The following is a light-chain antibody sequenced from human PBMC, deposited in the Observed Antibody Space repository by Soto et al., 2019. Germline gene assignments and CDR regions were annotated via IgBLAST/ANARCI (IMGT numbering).Light chain of an antibody. J-gene: IGKJ1*01. CDR2: KAS. CDR1: QSINSW. V-gene: IGKV1-5*03. CDR3: QQYESYSGT. Sequence: IQMTQSPSTLSASVGERVTITCRASQSINSWLAWYQQKPGKAPKLLIYKASSLESGVPSRFSGSGSGTEFTLTISSLQPDDFATYYCQQYESYSGTFGQGTKVEIK.